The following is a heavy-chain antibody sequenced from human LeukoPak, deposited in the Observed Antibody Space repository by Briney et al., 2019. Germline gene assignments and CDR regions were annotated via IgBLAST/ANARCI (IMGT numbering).Heavy chain of an antibody. D-gene: IGHD3-22*01. CDR3: ARWTGPYHDSSGYYDY. CDR2: IYYSGST. Sequence: SETLSLTCTVSGGSISSYYWRWMRQPPGKGLEWFGYIYYSGSTNYNPSLKGRVTISVDTSKNQFSMKLSSVTAADTAVYYCARWTGPYHDSSGYYDYWGQGTPGHRLL. CDR1: GGSISSYY. J-gene: IGHJ4*02. V-gene: IGHV4-59*01.